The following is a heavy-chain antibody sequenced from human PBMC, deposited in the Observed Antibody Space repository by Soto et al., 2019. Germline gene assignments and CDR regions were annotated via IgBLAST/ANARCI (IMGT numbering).Heavy chain of an antibody. V-gene: IGHV1-8*01. J-gene: IGHJ6*02. CDR3: ARGGIGGFYDFWSGYGSRDGMDV. CDR2: MNPNSGNT. D-gene: IGHD3-3*01. CDR1: GYTFTSYD. Sequence: GASVKVSCKASGYTFTSYDINWVRQATGQGLEWMGWMNPNSGNTGYAQKFQGRVTMTRNTSISTAYMELSSLRSEDTAVYYCARGGIGGFYDFWSGYGSRDGMDVWGQGTRSPSP.